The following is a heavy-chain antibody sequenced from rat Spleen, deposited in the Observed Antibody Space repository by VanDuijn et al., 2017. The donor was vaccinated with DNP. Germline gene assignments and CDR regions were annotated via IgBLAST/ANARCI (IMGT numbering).Heavy chain of an antibody. D-gene: IGHD1-6*01. CDR2: INKDSSTI. Sequence: EVKLVESGGGLVQPGRSLKLSCAASGFNFNDYWMGWVRQAPGKGLEWIGEINKDSSTINYTPSLKGKFTISRDNAQNTLYLQMSKLGSEDTATYYCSRGEDYYNWFANWGQGTLVTVSS. CDR3: SRGEDYYNWFAN. CDR1: GFNFNDYW. V-gene: IGHV4-2*01. J-gene: IGHJ3*01.